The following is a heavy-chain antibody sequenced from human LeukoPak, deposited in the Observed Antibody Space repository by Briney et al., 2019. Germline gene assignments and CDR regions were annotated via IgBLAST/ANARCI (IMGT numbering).Heavy chain of an antibody. D-gene: IGHD3-10*01. V-gene: IGHV4-39*07. CDR2: LYSSGST. J-gene: IGHJ5*02. CDR1: GGSISSSTYY. CDR3: ARGPMYYSNWFDP. Sequence: PSETLSLTCTVSGGSISSSTYYWGWIRQPPGKGLEWIGSLYSSGSTYYNPSLKSRVTISVDTSKNQFSLKLSSVTAADTAVYYCARGPMYYSNWFDPWGQGTLVTVSS.